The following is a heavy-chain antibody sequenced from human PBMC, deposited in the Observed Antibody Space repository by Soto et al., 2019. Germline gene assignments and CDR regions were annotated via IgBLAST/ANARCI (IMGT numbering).Heavy chain of an antibody. CDR3: ARPRASYGDYYYAMDV. Sequence: QVQLVQSGAELKKPGSSVKVSCKPSGGTFNTFPINWLRQAPGQGLEWMGRITPILDKADYAQKFQGRVTFPADKPTSTVYMEMTSLRSGDTAVFYCARPRASYGDYYYAMDVWGQGTTVTVSS. J-gene: IGHJ6*02. V-gene: IGHV1-69*02. D-gene: IGHD5-18*01. CDR1: GGTFNTFP. CDR2: ITPILDKA.